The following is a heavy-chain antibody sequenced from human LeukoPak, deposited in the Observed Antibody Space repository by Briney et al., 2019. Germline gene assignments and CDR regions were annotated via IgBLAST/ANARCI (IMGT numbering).Heavy chain of an antibody. CDR2: ISYDGSNK. D-gene: IGHD6-19*01. Sequence: GGSLRLSCAASGFTFSSYAMHWVRQAPGKGLEWVAVISYDGSNKYYADSVKGRFTISRDSSKNTLFLQMNSLRADDTARYYCTKGDGGWYPIDSWGQGTLIIVSS. V-gene: IGHV3-30-3*01. CDR3: TKGDGGWYPIDS. J-gene: IGHJ4*02. CDR1: GFTFSSYA.